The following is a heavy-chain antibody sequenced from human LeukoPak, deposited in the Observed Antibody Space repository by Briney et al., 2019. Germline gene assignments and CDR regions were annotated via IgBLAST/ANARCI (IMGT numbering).Heavy chain of an antibody. V-gene: IGHV4-34*01. CDR1: GGSFSGYY. Sequence: SETLSLTCAVYGGSFSGYYWSWIRQPPGKGLEWIGEVNHSGSTNYSPSLKSRVTISVDTSKNQFSLKLSSVTAADTAVYYCATGTYYYDSSGYNVWGQGTTVTVSS. D-gene: IGHD3-22*01. J-gene: IGHJ6*02. CDR2: VNHSGST. CDR3: ATGTYYYDSSGYNV.